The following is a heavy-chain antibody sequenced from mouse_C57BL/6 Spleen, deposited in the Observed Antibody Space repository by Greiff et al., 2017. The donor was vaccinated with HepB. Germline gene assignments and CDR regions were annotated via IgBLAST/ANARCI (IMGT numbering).Heavy chain of an antibody. CDR2: ISSGGSYT. CDR1: GFTFSSYG. CDR3: ARNWDRGYFYY. D-gene: IGHD4-1*01. Sequence: DVKLVESGGDLVKPGGSLKLSCAASGFTFSSYGMSWVRQTPDKRLEWVATISSGGSYTYYPDSVKGRFTISRDNAKNTLYLQMSSLKSEDTAMYYCARNWDRGYFYYWGQGTTLTVSS. V-gene: IGHV5-6*02. J-gene: IGHJ2*01.